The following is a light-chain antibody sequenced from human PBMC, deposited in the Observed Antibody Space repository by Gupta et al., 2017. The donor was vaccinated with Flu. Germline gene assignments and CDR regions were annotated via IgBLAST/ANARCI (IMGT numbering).Light chain of an antibody. CDR3: QQYYSTPIT. CDR1: QSVLYSSNNKNY. J-gene: IGKJ5*01. V-gene: IGKV4-1*01. Sequence: DIVMTQSPDSLAVSLGARATINCKSSQSVLYSSNNKNYLAWYQQKPGQPPKLLIYWASTRKSGVPDRFSGSGSGTDVTLTISSLQAEDVAVYYCQQYYSTPITFGQGTRLEIK. CDR2: WAS.